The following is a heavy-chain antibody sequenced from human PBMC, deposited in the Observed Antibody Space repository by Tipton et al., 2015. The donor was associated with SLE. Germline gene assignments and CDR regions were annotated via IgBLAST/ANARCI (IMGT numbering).Heavy chain of an antibody. Sequence: SLRLSCTASGFTFSEYGMLWVRQTPGKGLEWVAFMRAGGDYTHYAEFVEGRFTISRDNPENTLYLTMSSLRLEDTAVYFCAKGPSNYGDYYFEAWGQGTLVTVSS. CDR1: GFTFSEYG. J-gene: IGHJ4*02. CDR3: AKGPSNYGDYYFEA. CDR2: MRAGGDYT. V-gene: IGHV3-30*02. D-gene: IGHD4-17*01.